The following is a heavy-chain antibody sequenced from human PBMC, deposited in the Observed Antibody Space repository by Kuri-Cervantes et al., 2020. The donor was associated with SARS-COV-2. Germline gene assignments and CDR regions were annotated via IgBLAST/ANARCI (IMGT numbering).Heavy chain of an antibody. CDR3: AKDLGYCSSTSCPFVHDAFDI. D-gene: IGHD2-2*01. CDR2: ISGSGGST. CDR1: GFTVSSNY. V-gene: IGHV3-23*01. Sequence: GGSLRLSCAASGFTVSSNYMSWVRQAPGKGLEWVSAISGSGGSTYYADSVKGRFTISRDNSKNTLYLQMNSLRAEDTAVYYCAKDLGYCSSTSCPFVHDAFDIWGQGTMVTVSS. J-gene: IGHJ3*02.